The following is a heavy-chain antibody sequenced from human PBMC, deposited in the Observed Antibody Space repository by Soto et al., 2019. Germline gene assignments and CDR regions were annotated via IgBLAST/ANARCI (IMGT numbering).Heavy chain of an antibody. CDR1: GFTFSESA. V-gene: IGHV3-73*02. D-gene: IGHD6-19*01. CDR2: IRSKRNNYAT. J-gene: IGHJ2*01. CDR3: IRFRGTAGWYFDL. Sequence: EVQLVESGGGLVQSGGSLKLSCAASGFTFSESAMHWVRQASGKGLEWVGRIRSKRNNYATTYGASVKGRFTISRDDSKNTAFLQLNSLKTEDTAVYYCIRFRGTAGWYFDLWGRGALVTVSS.